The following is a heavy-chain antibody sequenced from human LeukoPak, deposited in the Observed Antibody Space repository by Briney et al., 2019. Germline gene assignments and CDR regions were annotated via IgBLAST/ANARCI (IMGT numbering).Heavy chain of an antibody. CDR3: AEAGVYSSSNFDY. CDR1: GFTFSSYA. CDR2: ISGSGGST. Sequence: GGSLRLSCAASGFTFSSYAMSWVRQAPGKGLEWVSAISGSGGSTYYADSVKGRFTISRDNSKNTLYLQMNSLRAEDTAVYYCAEAGVYSSSNFDYWGQGTLVTVSS. V-gene: IGHV3-23*01. D-gene: IGHD6-13*01. J-gene: IGHJ4*02.